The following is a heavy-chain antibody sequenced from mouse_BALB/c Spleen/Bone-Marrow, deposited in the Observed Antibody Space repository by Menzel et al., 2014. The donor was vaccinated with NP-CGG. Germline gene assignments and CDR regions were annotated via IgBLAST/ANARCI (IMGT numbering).Heavy chain of an antibody. CDR2: IYPSDSYT. CDR1: GYTFTSYW. CDR3: TRRRTGNAMDY. Sequence: VHLVESGAELVRPGASVKLSCKASGYTFTSYWINWVKQRPGQGLEWIGNIYPSDSYTNYNQKFKDKATLTVDKSSSTAYMQLSSPTSEDSAVYYCTRRRTGNAMDYWAQATSVTVSS. V-gene: IGHV1-69*02. J-gene: IGHJ4*01.